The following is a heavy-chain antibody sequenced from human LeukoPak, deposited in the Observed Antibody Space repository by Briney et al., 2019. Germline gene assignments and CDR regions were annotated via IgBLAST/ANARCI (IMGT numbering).Heavy chain of an antibody. CDR1: GFTFSSWA. J-gene: IGHJ4*02. CDR2: LGPTGRST. V-gene: IGHV3-23*01. CDR3: ATISNFRFLAD. Sequence: GGSLRLSCATSGFTFSSWAMTWVRQAPGKGPEWVSGLGPTGRSTYYADSVKGRFTISRDNSKNTLYLQMNCLRAEETAIYYCATISNFRFLADWGQGTLVTVSS. D-gene: IGHD3-3*01.